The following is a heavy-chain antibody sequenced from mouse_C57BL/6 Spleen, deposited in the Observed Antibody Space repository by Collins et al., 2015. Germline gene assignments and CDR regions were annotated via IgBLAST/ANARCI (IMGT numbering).Heavy chain of an antibody. V-gene: IGHV3-2*02. CDR1: GYSITSDYA. CDR2: ISYSGST. D-gene: IGHD2-1*01. J-gene: IGHJ3*01. CDR3: ARGNYVAY. Sequence: DVQLQESGPGLVKPSQSLSLTCTVTGYSITSDYAWNWIRQFPGNKLEWMGYISYSGSTSYNPSLKSRISITRDTSKNQFFLQLNSVTTEDTATYYCARGNYVAYWGQGTLVTVSA.